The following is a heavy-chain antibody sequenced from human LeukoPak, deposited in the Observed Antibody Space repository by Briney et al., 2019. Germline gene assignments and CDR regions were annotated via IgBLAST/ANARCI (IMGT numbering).Heavy chain of an antibody. V-gene: IGHV3-30*04. CDR3: ARDPYGSGSYYYYYYYGMDV. Sequence: GRSLRLSCAASGFTFSSYAMHWVRQAPGKGLEWVAVISYDGSNKYYADSVKGRFTISRDNSKNTLYLQMNSLGAEDTAVYYCARDPYGSGSYYYYYYYGMDVWGKGTTVTVSS. CDR1: GFTFSSYA. J-gene: IGHJ6*04. D-gene: IGHD3-10*01. CDR2: ISYDGSNK.